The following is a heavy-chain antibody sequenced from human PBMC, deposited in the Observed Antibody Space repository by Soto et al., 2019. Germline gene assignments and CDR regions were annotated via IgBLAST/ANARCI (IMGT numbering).Heavy chain of an antibody. CDR2: IYWNDEK. CDR1: GFSLSTSGVG. V-gene: IGHV2-5*01. CDR3: ARVDDEDSSGYYYVDY. J-gene: IGHJ4*02. Sequence: QITLKESGPTLVKPTQTLTLTCTFSGFSLSTSGVGVGWIRQPPGKALEWLALIYWNDEKRYSPSLKSRLTNTKDNSTNQVVLTMTNMDPADTATYYCARVDDEDSSGYYYVDYWSQGTLVTVSA. D-gene: IGHD3-22*01.